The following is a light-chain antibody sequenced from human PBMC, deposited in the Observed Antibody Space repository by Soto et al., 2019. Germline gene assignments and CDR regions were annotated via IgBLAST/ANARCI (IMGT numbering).Light chain of an antibody. V-gene: IGLV1-40*01. Sequence: QSVLTQPPSVSGAPGQRVTISCTGSSSNIGAGYDVHWYQQLPGTAPKLLIYGNSNRPSGVPDRFSGSKSGTSASLAITGLQAEDEADYYCKSYDSRLSGSKVVFGGGTKLTVL. J-gene: IGLJ2*01. CDR2: GNS. CDR1: SSNIGAGYD. CDR3: KSYDSRLSGSKVV.